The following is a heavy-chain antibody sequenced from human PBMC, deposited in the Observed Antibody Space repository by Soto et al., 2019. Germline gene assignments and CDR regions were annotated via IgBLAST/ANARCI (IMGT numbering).Heavy chain of an antibody. CDR2: IIPILGTA. CDR1: GGTFSSYA. CDR3: ARGYYYGSGSYWWFDP. D-gene: IGHD3-10*01. Sequence: QVQLVQSGAEVKKPGSSVKVSCKASGGTFSSYAISWVRQAPGQGLEWMGGIIPILGTANYAQKFQGRVTITADESTSTAYMELSSLRSEDTAVYYCARGYYYGSGSYWWFDPWGQGTLVTVSS. V-gene: IGHV1-69*01. J-gene: IGHJ5*02.